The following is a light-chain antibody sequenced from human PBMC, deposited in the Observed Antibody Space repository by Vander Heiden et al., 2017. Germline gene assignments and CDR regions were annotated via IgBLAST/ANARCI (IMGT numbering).Light chain of an antibody. CDR1: VLAKKY. J-gene: IGLJ3*02. CDR3: YSAADNKRV. CDR2: KDS. V-gene: IGLV3-27*01. Sequence: SYELTQPSSVSVSPGQTARITCSGDVLAKKYARWFQQKPGQAPVLVIYKDSGRPSGIPERFSGSSSGTTVTLTISGAQVEDEADYYCYSAADNKRVFGGGTKLTVL.